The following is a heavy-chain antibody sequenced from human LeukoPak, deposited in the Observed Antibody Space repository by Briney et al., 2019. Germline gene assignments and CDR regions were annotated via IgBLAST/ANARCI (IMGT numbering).Heavy chain of an antibody. CDR1: GIAFSRYW. V-gene: IGHV3-74*01. CDR3: ASFNPGYSSNWYNAFDI. J-gene: IGHJ3*02. CDR2: IKTDGSLT. Sequence: GGSLRLSCAASGIAFSRYWMHWIRQAPGKGLVWVSRIKTDGSLTNYADSVKGRFTISRDDAKNTLYLQMNSVRAEDTAVYYCASFNPGYSSNWYNAFDIWGQGTMVTVSS. D-gene: IGHD6-13*01.